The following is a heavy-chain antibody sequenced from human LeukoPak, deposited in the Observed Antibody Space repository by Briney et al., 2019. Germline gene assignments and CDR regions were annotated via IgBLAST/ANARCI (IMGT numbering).Heavy chain of an antibody. CDR3: ATAGGDPDAFDI. Sequence: SVKVSCKASGYTFTSYDINWVRQATGQGLEWMGWMNPNSGNTGYAQKFQGRVTITRNTSISTAYMELSSLRSEDTAVYYCATAGGDPDAFDIWGQGTMVTVSS. CDR2: MNPNSGNT. V-gene: IGHV1-8*03. CDR1: GYTFTSYD. J-gene: IGHJ3*02. D-gene: IGHD3-16*01.